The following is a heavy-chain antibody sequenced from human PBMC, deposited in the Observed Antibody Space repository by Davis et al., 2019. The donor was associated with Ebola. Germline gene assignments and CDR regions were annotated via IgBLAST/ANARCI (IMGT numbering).Heavy chain of an antibody. D-gene: IGHD5-12*01. V-gene: IGHV2-5*08. J-gene: IGHJ4*02. Sequence: TLSLTCTVSGGSISSGDYYWSWIRQPPGKALEWLALIYWDDDKRYSPSLKSRLTITKDTSKNQVVLTMTNMDHVDTATYYCAHLRGYVGYYFDYWGQGTLVTVSS. CDR2: IYWDDDK. CDR3: AHLRGYVGYYFDY. CDR1: GGSISSGDYY.